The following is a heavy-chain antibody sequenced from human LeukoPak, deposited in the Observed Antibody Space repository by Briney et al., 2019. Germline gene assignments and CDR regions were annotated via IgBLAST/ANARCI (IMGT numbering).Heavy chain of an antibody. J-gene: IGHJ4*02. CDR3: ARDIAVAGNYDY. Sequence: GGSLRLSCAASGFTFSSYGMHWVRQAPGKGLEWVAVIWYDGSNKYYADSVKGRFTISRDNSKNTLYLQMNSPRAEDTAVYYCARDIAVAGNYDYWGQGTLVTVSS. CDR1: GFTFSSYG. CDR2: IWYDGSNK. V-gene: IGHV3-33*01. D-gene: IGHD6-19*01.